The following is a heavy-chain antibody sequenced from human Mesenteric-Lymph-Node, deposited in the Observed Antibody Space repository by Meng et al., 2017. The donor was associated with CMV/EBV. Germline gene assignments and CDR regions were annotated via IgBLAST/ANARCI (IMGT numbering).Heavy chain of an antibody. Sequence: GSLRLSCSVSGGSIGSYYWTWIRQPPGKGLEWIGYIHYSGSTNHNPSLKSRVTMSVDTSKNQFSLKLSSVTAADTAVYYCATSTNDRLGNDAFDIWGQGTMVTVSS. V-gene: IGHV4-59*01. D-gene: IGHD2-21*01. CDR2: IHYSGST. CDR3: ATSTNDRLGNDAFDI. J-gene: IGHJ3*02. CDR1: GGSIGSYY.